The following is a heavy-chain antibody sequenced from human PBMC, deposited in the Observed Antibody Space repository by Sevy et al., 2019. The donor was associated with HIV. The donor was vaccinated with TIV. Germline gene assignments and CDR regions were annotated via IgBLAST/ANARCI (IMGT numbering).Heavy chain of an antibody. J-gene: IGHJ4*02. V-gene: IGHV4-39*01. CDR3: ARLRRGEILYYFDY. D-gene: IGHD3-10*01. CDR1: GGSMSSSSYY. Sequence: SETLSLTCTVSGGSMSSSSYYWGWIRQPPGKGLEWIGNIYYSGSTYYNPSLKSRVTISVDTSKNQFSLKLSSVTAADTAVYYCARLRRGEILYYFDYWGQGTLVTVSS. CDR2: IYYSGST.